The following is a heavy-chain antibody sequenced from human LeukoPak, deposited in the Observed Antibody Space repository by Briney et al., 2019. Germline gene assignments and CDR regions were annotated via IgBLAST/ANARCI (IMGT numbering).Heavy chain of an antibody. D-gene: IGHD6-13*01. CDR3: ARVQGSSSWFGGFDY. CDR2: IIPIFGTA. J-gene: IGHJ4*02. V-gene: IGHV1-69*06. CDR1: GGTFSSYA. Sequence: GASVKVSCMASGGTFSSYAISWVRQPPGQGLEWMGGIIPIFGTANYAQKFQGRVTITADKSTSTAYMELSSLRSEDTAVYYCARVQGSSSWFGGFDYWGQGTLVTVSS.